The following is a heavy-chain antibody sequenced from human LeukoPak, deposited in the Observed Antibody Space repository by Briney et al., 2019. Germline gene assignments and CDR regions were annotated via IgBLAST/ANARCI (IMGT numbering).Heavy chain of an antibody. CDR2: IYRDGTT. D-gene: IGHD3-9*01. CDR1: GFTIGGNY. J-gene: IGHJ4*02. CDR3: ANHLTGYRFDY. Sequence: GGSLRLSCVGSGFTIGGNYMSWVRQAPGKGPQCVSFIYRDGTTYYADSVEGRFIISRDNFKNTLYLHMNSLRAEDTAVYYCANHLTGYRFDYWGQGTLVTVSS. V-gene: IGHV3-66*02.